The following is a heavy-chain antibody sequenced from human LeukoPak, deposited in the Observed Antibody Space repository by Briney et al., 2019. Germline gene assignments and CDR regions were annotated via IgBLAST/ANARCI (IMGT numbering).Heavy chain of an antibody. V-gene: IGHV1-2*02. CDR1: GYSFTGYC. CDR2: INPNGGGT. CDR3: ARATATALDY. D-gene: IGHD1-14*01. Sequence: ASVKVSCKASGYSFTGYCMHWVRQAPGQGLEWMGWINPNGGGTKYAQKFQGRVTMTRDTSISTAYMELSGLRPDDTAVYYCARATATALDYWGQGALVTVSS. J-gene: IGHJ4*02.